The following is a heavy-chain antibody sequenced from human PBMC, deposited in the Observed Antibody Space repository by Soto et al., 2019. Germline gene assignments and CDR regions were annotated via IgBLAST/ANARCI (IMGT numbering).Heavy chain of an antibody. D-gene: IGHD1-1*01. CDR2: ISAYNGNT. J-gene: IGHJ4*02. CDR3: ARVSGTTSFLDFFDY. CDR1: GYTFDTYG. V-gene: IGHV1-18*01. Sequence: QVQLLQSGAEVKEPGAAVKVSCKASGYTFDTYGLGWVRQAPGQGLEWMAWISAYNGNTQYAQKFQGRVTVTPDTSTSTGYMELRSLKSDDTAAYFCARVSGTTSFLDFFDYWGQGTLVSVSS.